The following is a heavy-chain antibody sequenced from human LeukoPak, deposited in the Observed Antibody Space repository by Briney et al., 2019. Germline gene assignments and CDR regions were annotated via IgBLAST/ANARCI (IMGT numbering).Heavy chain of an antibody. D-gene: IGHD2-15*01. Sequence: SETLSLTCTVSGGSISSYYWSWIRQPPRKGLEWIAYIYYSGNTNYNPSLQSRVTISVATSKNQFSLKLSSVTAADTALYYCARDRASAGGFDYWGQGTLVTVSS. CDR2: IYYSGNT. CDR1: GGSISSYY. J-gene: IGHJ4*02. CDR3: ARDRASAGGFDY. V-gene: IGHV4-59*01.